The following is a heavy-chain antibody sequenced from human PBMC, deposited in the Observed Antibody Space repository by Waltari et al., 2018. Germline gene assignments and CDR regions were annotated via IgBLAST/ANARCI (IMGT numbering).Heavy chain of an antibody. J-gene: IGHJ6*02. CDR3: ARGPARLYYYYGMDV. CDR2: IYYSGSP. D-gene: IGHD6-6*01. Sequence: QVQLQESGPGLVKPSETLSLTCTVSGGSISSHYWSWIRQPPGKGLEWIGYIYYSGSPNYTPSLKIRVTISVDTSKNQFSLKLSSVTAADTAVYYCARGPARLYYYYGMDVWGQGTTVTVSS. V-gene: IGHV4-59*11. CDR1: GGSISSHY.